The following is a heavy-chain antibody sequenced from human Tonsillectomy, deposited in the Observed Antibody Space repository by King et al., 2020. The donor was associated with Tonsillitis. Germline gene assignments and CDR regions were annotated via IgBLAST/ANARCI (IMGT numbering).Heavy chain of an antibody. J-gene: IGHJ4*02. V-gene: IGHV3-74*01. CDR3: VREDVEIVATGLRA. CDR2: ISSDGSST. D-gene: IGHD5-12*01. Sequence: VQLVQSGGGLVQPGGSLRLSCAASGFTFSRYWMHWVRQTPGKGLVWVSRISSDGSSTTYADSVKGRFTISRDNAKNTLYLQMNSLRAEDTAVYYCVREDVEIVATGLRAWGQGTLVTVSS. CDR1: GFTFSRYW.